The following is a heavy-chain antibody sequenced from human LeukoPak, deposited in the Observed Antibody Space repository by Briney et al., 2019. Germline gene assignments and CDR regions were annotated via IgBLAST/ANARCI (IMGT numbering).Heavy chain of an antibody. CDR2: ISYDGSNE. D-gene: IGHD3-10*01. V-gene: IGHV3-30-3*01. Sequence: GGSLRLFCAASGFTFSGYAMHWVRQAPGKGLEWVAVISYDGSNEYYADSVKGRFTISRDNSKNTLYLQMNSLSVEDTAVYYCARVGYYASGPFSYFDYWGQGTLVTVSS. J-gene: IGHJ4*02. CDR1: GFTFSGYA. CDR3: ARVGYYASGPFSYFDY.